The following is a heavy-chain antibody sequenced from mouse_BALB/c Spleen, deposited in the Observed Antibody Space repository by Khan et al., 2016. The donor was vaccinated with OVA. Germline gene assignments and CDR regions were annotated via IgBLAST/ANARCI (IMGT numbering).Heavy chain of an antibody. CDR1: GYSITSDYA. CDR2: ISYSGST. CDR3: ARDGSRYNYAMDY. Sequence: EVQLQESGPGLVKPSQSLSLTCTVTGYSITSDYAWNWNRQFPGNKLEWMGLISYSGSTNYNQAFKSRISFTRDKSKNPFFLQLNSVTTEDTATYYCARDGSRYNYAMDYGGQGTSVTVSS. J-gene: IGHJ4*01. D-gene: IGHD2-3*01. V-gene: IGHV3-2*02.